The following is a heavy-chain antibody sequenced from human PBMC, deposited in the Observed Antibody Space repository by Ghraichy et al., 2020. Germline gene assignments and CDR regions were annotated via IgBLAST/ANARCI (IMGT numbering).Heavy chain of an antibody. V-gene: IGHV3-23*01. Sequence: GGSLRLSCAASGFTFSSYAMSWVRQAPGKGLEWVSAISGSGGSTYYADSVKGRFTISRDNSKNTLYLQMNSLRAEDTAVYYCAKINAAERYYYGMDVWGQGTTVTVSS. D-gene: IGHD2-8*01. CDR1: GFTFSSYA. CDR3: AKINAAERYYYGMDV. J-gene: IGHJ6*02. CDR2: ISGSGGST.